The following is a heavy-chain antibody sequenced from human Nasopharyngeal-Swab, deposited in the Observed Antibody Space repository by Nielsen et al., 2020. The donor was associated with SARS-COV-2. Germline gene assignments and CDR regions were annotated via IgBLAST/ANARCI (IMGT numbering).Heavy chain of an antibody. D-gene: IGHD2-2*01. CDR2: INWMGGTT. CDR3: ARVGSSSWQDQPAY. J-gene: IGHJ4*02. V-gene: IGHV3-20*01. Sequence: GESLKISCATSGFTFDDYGMIWVRQVPGKGLEWVAGINWMGGTTRYADSVEGRFTISRDNAEASLDLQMNSLRAEDTAVYHCARVGSSSWQDQPAYWGPGTQVTVSS. CDR1: GFTFDDYG.